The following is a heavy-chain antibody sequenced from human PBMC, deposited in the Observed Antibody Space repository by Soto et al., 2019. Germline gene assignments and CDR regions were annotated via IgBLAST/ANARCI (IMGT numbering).Heavy chain of an antibody. CDR3: ARRARPDFYYMDV. Sequence: EVQLAESGGGLAQPGGSRRLSCAASGFTLSGYAMDWVRQAPGKGLEYVSGISSNGVGTYYANSVQGRFTISSDNSKNTVYLQMGSLRPEDMAVYYCARRARPDFYYMDVWGKGTTVTVSS. V-gene: IGHV3-64*01. CDR1: GFTLSGYA. CDR2: ISSNGVGT. J-gene: IGHJ6*03. D-gene: IGHD6-6*01.